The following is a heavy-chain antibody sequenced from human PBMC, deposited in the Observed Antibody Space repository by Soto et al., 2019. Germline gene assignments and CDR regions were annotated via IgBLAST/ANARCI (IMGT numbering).Heavy chain of an antibody. CDR3: AKEMSFGRPFDY. V-gene: IGHV3-23*01. CDR2: ISASGGDT. CDR1: GFTFSNYA. D-gene: IGHD3-3*01. Sequence: PGGSLRLSCAASGFTFSNYAVSWVRLAPGKGLEWVSAISASGGDTYYTDSVMGRFTISRDNSKNTLYLQMNGLGVEDTAIYYCAKEMSFGRPFDYWGQGTQVTVSS. J-gene: IGHJ4*02.